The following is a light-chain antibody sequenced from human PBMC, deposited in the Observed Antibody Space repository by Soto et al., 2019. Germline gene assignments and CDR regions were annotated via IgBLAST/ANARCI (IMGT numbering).Light chain of an antibody. CDR2: GVS. CDR3: QQYNNWPPLT. Sequence: EIVLTQSPGTLSVSPGDRVTLSCRASQSISINLAWYQHKPGQAPRLLIYGVSTRATGIPARFSGSGSETKFTLTISSLQSEDFAVYYCQQYNNWPPLTFGGGTKVDIK. J-gene: IGKJ4*01. CDR1: QSISIN. V-gene: IGKV3-15*01.